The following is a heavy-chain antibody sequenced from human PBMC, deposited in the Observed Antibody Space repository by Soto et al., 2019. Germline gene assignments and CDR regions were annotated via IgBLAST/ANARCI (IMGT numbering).Heavy chain of an antibody. V-gene: IGHV3-7*01. J-gene: IGHJ4*02. CDR3: ASRPPGGTYIGVFDY. Sequence: GGSLRLSCVGSGFTFSEYWISWVRQAPGEGLEWVANIKQDGSEKYYVTSVEGRFTISRDNAKNSLYLQMNNLRAEDTALYYCASRPPGGTYIGVFDYWGPGTQVTVSS. CDR1: GFTFSEYW. D-gene: IGHD1-26*01. CDR2: IKQDGSEK.